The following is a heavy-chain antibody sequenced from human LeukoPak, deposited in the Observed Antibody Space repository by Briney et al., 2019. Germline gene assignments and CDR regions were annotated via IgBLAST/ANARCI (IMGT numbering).Heavy chain of an antibody. CDR1: GGSISSYY. D-gene: IGHD5-12*01. Sequence: SETLSLTCTVSGGSISSYYWSWIRQPPGKGLEWIGYIYYSGSTNYNPSLKSRVTMSVDTSKNQFSLKLSSVTAADTAVYYCAPKGGSGYDYFDYWGQETLVTVSS. CDR3: APKGGSGYDYFDY. V-gene: IGHV4-59*12. J-gene: IGHJ4*02. CDR2: IYYSGST.